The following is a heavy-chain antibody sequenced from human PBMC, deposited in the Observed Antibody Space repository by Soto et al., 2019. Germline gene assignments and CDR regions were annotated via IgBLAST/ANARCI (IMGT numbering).Heavy chain of an antibody. D-gene: IGHD4-17*01. Sequence: GGSLRLSCAASGFTFSSYAMSWVRQAPGKGLEWVSAISGSGGSTYYADSVKGRFTISRDNSKNTLYLQMNSLRAEDTAVYYCAKGGSTTVTIDWYFDLWGRGTLVTVSS. J-gene: IGHJ2*01. V-gene: IGHV3-23*01. CDR3: AKGGSTTVTIDWYFDL. CDR1: GFTFSSYA. CDR2: ISGSGGST.